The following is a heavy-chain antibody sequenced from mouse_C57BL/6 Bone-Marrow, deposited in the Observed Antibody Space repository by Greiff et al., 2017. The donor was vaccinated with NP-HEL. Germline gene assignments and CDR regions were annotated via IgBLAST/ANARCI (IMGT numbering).Heavy chain of an antibody. J-gene: IGHJ4*01. CDR3: ARRLGPYYYAMDY. CDR2: INPYNGGT. D-gene: IGHD4-1*01. Sequence: EVQLQESGPVLVKPGASVKMSCKASGYTFTDYYMNWVKQSHGKSLEWIGVINPYNGGTSYNQKFKGKATLTVDKSSSTAYMELNSLTSEDSAVYYCARRLGPYYYAMDYWGQGTSVTVSS. CDR1: GYTFTDYY. V-gene: IGHV1-19*01.